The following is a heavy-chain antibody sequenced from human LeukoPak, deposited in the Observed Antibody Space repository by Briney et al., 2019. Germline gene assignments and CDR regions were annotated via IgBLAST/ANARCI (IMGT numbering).Heavy chain of an antibody. CDR2: ISGSGGST. CDR3: AKGVGSSGLHYPSDY. Sequence: PGGSLRLSCAASGFTFSNCAMSWVRQAPGKGLEWVSTISGSGGSTYYADSVKSRFTISRDNSKNTLYLQMNGLRAEDTALYYCAKGVGSSGLHYPSDYWGQGTLVTVSS. J-gene: IGHJ4*02. D-gene: IGHD6-19*01. V-gene: IGHV3-23*01. CDR1: GFTFSNCA.